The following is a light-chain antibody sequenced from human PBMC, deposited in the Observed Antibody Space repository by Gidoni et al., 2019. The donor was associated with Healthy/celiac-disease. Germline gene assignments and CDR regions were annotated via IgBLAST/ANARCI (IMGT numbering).Light chain of an antibody. CDR3: QQYYSTPWT. J-gene: IGKJ1*01. CDR1: QSVLYSSNNKNY. Sequence: DSVMTQSPDSLAVSLGERATINCKSSQSVLYSSNNKNYLAWYPQKPGQPPKLLIYWASTRESGVPDRFSGRGSGTDFTLTISSLQAEDVAVYYCQQYYSTPWTFGQGTKVEIK. V-gene: IGKV4-1*01. CDR2: WAS.